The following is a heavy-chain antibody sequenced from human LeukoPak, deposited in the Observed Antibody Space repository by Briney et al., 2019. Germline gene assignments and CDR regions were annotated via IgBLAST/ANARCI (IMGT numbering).Heavy chain of an antibody. Sequence: SETLSLTCTVSAGSISSSSYYWGWIRQPPGKGLEWIGSIYYSGSTYYNPSLKSRVTISVDTSKNQFSLKLSSVTAADTAVYYCARGITIFGVVTPHYYYMDVWGKGTTVTVSS. CDR1: AGSISSSSYY. D-gene: IGHD3-3*01. V-gene: IGHV4-39*07. J-gene: IGHJ6*03. CDR2: IYYSGST. CDR3: ARGITIFGVVTPHYYYMDV.